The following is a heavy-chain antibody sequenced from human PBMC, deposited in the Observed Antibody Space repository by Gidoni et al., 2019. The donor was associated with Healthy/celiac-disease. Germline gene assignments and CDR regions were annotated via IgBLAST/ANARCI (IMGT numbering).Heavy chain of an antibody. D-gene: IGHD6-19*01. V-gene: IGHV1-69*02. CDR1: GGTFSSYT. J-gene: IGHJ4*02. Sequence: QVQLVQSGAEVKKPGSSVKVSCKASGGTFSSYTISWVRQAPGQGLEWMGRIIPILGIANYAQKFQGRVTMTADKSTSTAYMELSSLRSEDTAVYYCARGGSGFPYYFDYWGQGTLVTVSS. CDR2: IIPILGIA. CDR3: ARGGSGFPYYFDY.